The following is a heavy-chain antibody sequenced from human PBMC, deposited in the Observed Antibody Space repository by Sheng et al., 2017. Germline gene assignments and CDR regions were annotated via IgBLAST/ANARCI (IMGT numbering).Heavy chain of an antibody. V-gene: IGHV3-30-3*01. CDR1: GFTFSSYA. J-gene: IGHJ4*02. D-gene: IGHD3-10*01. CDR3: ARRAYYGLGSYYQAPSDY. CDR2: ISFDGSTK. Sequence: QVHLVESGGGVVQPGRSLRLSCAASGFTFSSYAMHWVRQAPGKGLEWVAVISFDGSTKLYADSVNGRFTVSRDNSKNTLYLQMNSLRAEDTAVYYCARRAYYGLGSYYQAPSDYWGQGTLVTVSS.